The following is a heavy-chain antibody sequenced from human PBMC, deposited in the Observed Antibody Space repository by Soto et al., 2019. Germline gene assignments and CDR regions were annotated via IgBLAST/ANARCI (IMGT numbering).Heavy chain of an antibody. CDR1: GYSFTSYW. J-gene: IGHJ4*02. D-gene: IGHD5-18*01. V-gene: IGHV5-51*01. CDR2: IYPGDSDT. Sequence: GEPLKISCKGSGYSFTSYWIGWVRQMPGRGLEWMGIIYPGDSDTRYSPSFQGQVTISADKSISTAYLQWSSLKASDTAMYYCARTEPGYSYGLNFDYWGQGTLVTVSS. CDR3: ARTEPGYSYGLNFDY.